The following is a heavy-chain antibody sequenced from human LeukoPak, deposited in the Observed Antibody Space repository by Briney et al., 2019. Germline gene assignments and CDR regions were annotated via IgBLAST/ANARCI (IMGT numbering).Heavy chain of an antibody. CDR2: IYYSGST. CDR1: GGSISSYY. Sequence: SETLSLTCTVSGGSISSYYWSWIRQPPGKGLEWIGYIYYSGSTNYNPSLKSRVTISVDTSKNQFSLKLSSVTAADTAVYYCAGYGPRGYFDYWGQGTLVTVSS. D-gene: IGHD3-10*01. CDR3: AGYGPRGYFDY. J-gene: IGHJ4*02. V-gene: IGHV4-59*01.